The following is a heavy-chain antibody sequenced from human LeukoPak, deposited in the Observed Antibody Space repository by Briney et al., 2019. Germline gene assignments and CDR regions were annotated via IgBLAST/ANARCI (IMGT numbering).Heavy chain of an antibody. V-gene: IGHV3-53*01. CDR3: AKDVVVVVVAATYDY. CDR2: IYTGGST. J-gene: IGHJ4*02. Sequence: GGSLRLSCAASGFTVSSNYMSWVRQAPGKGLEWVSGIYTGGSTNYADSVKGRFTISRHNSNNKLYLQMNSLRAEDTAVYYCAKDVVVVVVAATYDYWGQGTLVTVSS. CDR1: GFTVSSNY. D-gene: IGHD2-15*01.